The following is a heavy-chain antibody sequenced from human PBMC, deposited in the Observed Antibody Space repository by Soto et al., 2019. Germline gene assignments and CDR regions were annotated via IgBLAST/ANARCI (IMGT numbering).Heavy chain of an antibody. CDR3: ARVTYYYGSGSYYVFRDYYYYYMDV. D-gene: IGHD3-10*01. V-gene: IGHV4-39*07. CDR2: IYYSGST. Sequence: PSETLSLTCTVSGGSISSSSYYWGWIRQPPGKGLEWIGSIYYSGSTYYNPSLKSRVPISVDTSKNQFSLKLSSVTAADTAVYYCARVTYYYGSGSYYVFRDYYYYYMDVWGKGTTVTVSS. CDR1: GGSISSSSYY. J-gene: IGHJ6*03.